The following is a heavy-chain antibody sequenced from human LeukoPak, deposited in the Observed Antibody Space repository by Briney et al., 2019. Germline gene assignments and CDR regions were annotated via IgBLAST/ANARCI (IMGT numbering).Heavy chain of an antibody. V-gene: IGHV4-61*08. CDR1: GASVGSAGYY. CDR2: IYYISNT. CDR3: ARTQSQSGSYRYYFGY. D-gene: IGHD1-26*01. J-gene: IGHJ4*02. Sequence: SETLSLTCTVSGASVGSAGYYWSWIRQPPGGGLEWIGYIYYISNTNYNPSPKSRVTMSVDPSKNQFSLKLNSVTAADTAVYYCARTQSQSGSYRYYFGYWGQGTLVTVSS.